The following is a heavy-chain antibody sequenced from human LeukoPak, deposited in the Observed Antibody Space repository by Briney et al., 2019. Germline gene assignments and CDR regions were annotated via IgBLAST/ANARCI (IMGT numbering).Heavy chain of an antibody. D-gene: IGHD6-19*01. J-gene: IGHJ4*02. CDR3: ARAPSSVAGTEFDY. Sequence: SETLSLTCTVSGYSISSGYYWGWIRQPPGKGLEWIGSIYHSGSTYYNPSLKSRVTISVDTSKNQFSLKLSSVTAADTAVYYCARAPSSVAGTEFDYWGQGTLVTVSS. V-gene: IGHV4-38-2*02. CDR1: GYSISSGYY. CDR2: IYHSGST.